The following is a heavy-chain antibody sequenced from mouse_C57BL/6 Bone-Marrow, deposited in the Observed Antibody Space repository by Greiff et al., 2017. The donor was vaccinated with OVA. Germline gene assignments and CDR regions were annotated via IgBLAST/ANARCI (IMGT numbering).Heavy chain of an antibody. V-gene: IGHV6-3*01. CDR2: IRLKSDNYAT. Sequence: EVKVEESGGGLVQPGGSMKLSCVASGFTFSNYWMNWVRQSPEKGLEWVAQIRLKSDNYATHYAESVKGRFTISRDDSKSSVYLQMNNLRAEDTGIYYCTGGDSPLAYWGQGTLVTVSA. J-gene: IGHJ3*01. CDR1: GFTFSNYW. CDR3: TGGDSPLAY. D-gene: IGHD2-12*01.